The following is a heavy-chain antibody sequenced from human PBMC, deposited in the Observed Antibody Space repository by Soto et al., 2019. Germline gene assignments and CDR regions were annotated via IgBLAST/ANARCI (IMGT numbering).Heavy chain of an antibody. CDR2: ISSSGSTI. D-gene: IGHD6-13*01. V-gene: IGHV3-11*01. Sequence: PGGSLRLSCAASGFTFSDYYMSWIRQAPGKGLEWVSYISSSGSTIYYADSVKGRLTISRDNAKNSLYLQMNSLRAEDTAVYYCARDGRQQLRRAPYWGQGTLVTVSS. CDR1: GFTFSDYY. CDR3: ARDGRQQLRRAPY. J-gene: IGHJ4*02.